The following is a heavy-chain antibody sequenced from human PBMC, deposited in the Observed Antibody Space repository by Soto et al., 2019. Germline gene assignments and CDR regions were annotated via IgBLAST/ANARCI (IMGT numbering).Heavy chain of an antibody. CDR3: ARLPGIVVVVAATGFDY. CDR1: GYSFTSYW. D-gene: IGHD2-15*01. CDR2: IYPGDSDT. J-gene: IGHJ4*02. V-gene: IGHV5-51*01. Sequence: AGESLKISCKGSGYSFTSYWIGWVRQMPGKGLEWMGIIYPGDSDTRYSPSFQGQVTISADKSISTAYLQWSSLKASDTAMYYCARLPGIVVVVAATGFDYWGQGTLVTVSS.